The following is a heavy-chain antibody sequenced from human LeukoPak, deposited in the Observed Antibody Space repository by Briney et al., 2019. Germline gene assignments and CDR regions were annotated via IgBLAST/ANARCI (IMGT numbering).Heavy chain of an antibody. V-gene: IGHV4-4*07. CDR3: AREDRSAVVTRYYFDY. CDR2: IYTSGST. D-gene: IGHD4-23*01. Sequence: SETLSLTCTVSGGSISSYYWSWIRQPAGKGLEWIGRIYTSGSTNYNPSLKSRVTMSVDTSKNQFSLKLSSVTAADTAVYYCAREDRSAVVTRYYFDYWGQGTLVTVSS. CDR1: GGSISSYY. J-gene: IGHJ4*02.